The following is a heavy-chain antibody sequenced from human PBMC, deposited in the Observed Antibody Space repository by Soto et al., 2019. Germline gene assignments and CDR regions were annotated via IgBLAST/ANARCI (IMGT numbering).Heavy chain of an antibody. CDR1: GFTFSSYA. V-gene: IGHV3-23*01. Sequence: EVQLLESGGGLVQPGGSLRLSCAASGFTFSSYAMSWVRQAPGKGLEWVSAISGSGGSTYYADSVKGRFTISRDNSKXXXXXXXXXXXXXXXXXXXXXXXXXXXXXXVIFYFDYWGQGTLVTVSS. CDR3: XXXXXXXXXXVIFYFDY. CDR2: ISGSGGST. D-gene: IGHD2-15*01. J-gene: IGHJ4*02.